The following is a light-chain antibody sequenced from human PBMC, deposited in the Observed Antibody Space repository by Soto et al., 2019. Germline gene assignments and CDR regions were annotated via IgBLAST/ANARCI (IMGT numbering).Light chain of an antibody. CDR2: EAS. CDR1: QTISSW. J-gene: IGKJ1*01. V-gene: IGKV1-5*03. Sequence: DIQMTQSPSTLSASVGDRVTISCRASQTISSWLAWYQQKPGKAPKLLIYEASSLESGVPSRFSGSGSGREFTLTITSLQPDDFAIYYCQQHKTYPWTFGQGTKVEIK. CDR3: QQHKTYPWT.